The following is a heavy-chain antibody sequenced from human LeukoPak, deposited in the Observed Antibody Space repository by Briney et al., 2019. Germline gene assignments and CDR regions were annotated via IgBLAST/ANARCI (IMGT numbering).Heavy chain of an antibody. Sequence: SGGSLRLSCAASGFSLSTYWMSWVRQAPGKGLEWVSVIYSGGSTYYADSVKGRFTISRDNSKNTLYLQMNSLRAEDTAVYYCARESSPGGFDYWGQGTLVTVSS. V-gene: IGHV3-66*01. CDR3: ARESSPGGFDY. D-gene: IGHD6-13*01. CDR1: GFSLSTYW. J-gene: IGHJ4*02. CDR2: IYSGGST.